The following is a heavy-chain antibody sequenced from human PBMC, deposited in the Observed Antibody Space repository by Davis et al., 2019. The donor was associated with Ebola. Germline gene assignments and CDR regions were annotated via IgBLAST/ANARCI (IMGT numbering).Heavy chain of an antibody. CDR3: ATTYCGADCYAYYFDY. V-gene: IGHV3-64*01. J-gene: IGHJ4*02. CDR2: ITNNGDNT. D-gene: IGHD2-21*02. Sequence: GGSLRLSCSVSGFMFSSYAMNWVRQAPGKGLEYVAGITNNGDNTYYGKSVRGRFTISRDNSKNTLYLQMGSLRAEDTAVYYCATTYCGADCYAYYFDYWGQGTLVTVPS. CDR1: GFMFSSYA.